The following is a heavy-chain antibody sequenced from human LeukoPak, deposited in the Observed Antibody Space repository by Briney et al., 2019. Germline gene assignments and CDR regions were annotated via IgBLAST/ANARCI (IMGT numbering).Heavy chain of an antibody. CDR3: ARVEEGYGSGRRENYYYYYMDV. D-gene: IGHD3-10*01. CDR1: GGSITSYY. Sequence: SETLSLTCTVSGGSITSYYWSWIRQPPGKGLEWIGYIHYSGSTHYNPSLKSRVTITVDTSKNQLSLKLSSVTAADTVVYYCARVEEGYGSGRRENYYYYYMDVWGKGTTVTISS. CDR2: IHYSGST. V-gene: IGHV4-59*01. J-gene: IGHJ6*03.